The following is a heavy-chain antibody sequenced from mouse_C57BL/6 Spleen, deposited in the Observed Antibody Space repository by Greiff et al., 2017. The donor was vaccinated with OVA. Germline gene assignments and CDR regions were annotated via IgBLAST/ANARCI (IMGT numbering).Heavy chain of an antibody. J-gene: IGHJ2*01. V-gene: IGHV1-50*01. D-gene: IGHD2-4*01. CDR3: ARYDSLFDY. CDR2: IDPSDSYT. Sequence: VQLQQPGAELVKPGASVKLSCKASGYTFTSYWMQWVKQRPGQGVEWIGEIDPSDSYTNYNQKFKGKATLTVDTSSSTAYMQLSSLTSEDSAVYYCARYDSLFDYWGQGTTLTVSS. CDR1: GYTFTSYW.